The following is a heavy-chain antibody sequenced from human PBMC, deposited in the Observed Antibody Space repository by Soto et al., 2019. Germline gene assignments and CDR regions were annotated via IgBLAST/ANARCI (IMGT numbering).Heavy chain of an antibody. CDR2: IRSYNENT. V-gene: IGHV1-18*01. Sequence: DSVKVSCKASGYTFTDYGITWVRQAPGQGLEWLGWIRSYNENTNYATKPQGRVTMTTDTSTTTTYMELRSLRPDNTAVYYCARCYRCDFWSNSTSHCYHLDYWGQGTLSPVYS. CDR3: ARCYRCDFWSNSTSHCYHLDY. CDR1: GYTFTDYG. D-gene: IGHD3-3*01. J-gene: IGHJ4*02.